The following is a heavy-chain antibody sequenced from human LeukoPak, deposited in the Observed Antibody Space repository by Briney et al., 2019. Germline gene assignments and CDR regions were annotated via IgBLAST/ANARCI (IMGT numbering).Heavy chain of an antibody. CDR2: IYYSGNT. CDR1: GGSITSSSYY. CDR3: ARGAAYSSGWLDY. J-gene: IGHJ4*02. V-gene: IGHV4-39*07. Sequence: SETLSLTCTVSGGSITSSSYYWGWIRQPPGKGLEWIGSIYYSGNTYYNPSLKSRVTISVDTSKNQFSLKLSSVTAADTAVYYCARGAAYSSGWLDYWGQGTLVTVSS. D-gene: IGHD6-19*01.